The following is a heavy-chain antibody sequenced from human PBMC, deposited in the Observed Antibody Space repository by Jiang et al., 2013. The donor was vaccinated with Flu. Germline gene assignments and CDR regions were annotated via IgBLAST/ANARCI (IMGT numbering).Heavy chain of an antibody. Sequence: LLKPSETLSLTCTVSGGSISSYYWSWIRQPPGKGLEWIGYIHSSGSTRYNSPLKSRVTISVDTSKSQFSLKLTSVTAADTAVYYCARGPIYYDTTGYYFHGNDYWGQGT. D-gene: IGHD3-22*01. CDR2: IHSSGST. CDR1: GGSISSYY. J-gene: IGHJ4*02. CDR3: ARGPIYYDTTGYYFHGNDY. V-gene: IGHV4-59*01.